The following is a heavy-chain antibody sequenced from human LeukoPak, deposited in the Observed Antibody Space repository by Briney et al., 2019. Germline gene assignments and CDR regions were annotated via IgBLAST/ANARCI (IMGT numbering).Heavy chain of an antibody. Sequence: PSETLSLTCTVSGGSISSSSYYWGWIRQPPGKGLEWIGSIYYSRSTSYNPSLKSRVTISVDTSKNQFSLKLNSVTAADTAVYYCARGITMIAVVIHDWYFDLWGRGTLVTVSS. CDR2: IYYSRST. D-gene: IGHD3-22*01. J-gene: IGHJ2*01. CDR3: ARGITMIAVVIHDWYFDL. V-gene: IGHV4-39*01. CDR1: GGSISSSSYY.